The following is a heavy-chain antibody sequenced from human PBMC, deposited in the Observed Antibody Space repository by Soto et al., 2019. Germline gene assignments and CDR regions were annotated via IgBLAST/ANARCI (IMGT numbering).Heavy chain of an antibody. CDR3: ARALFGSSYYYYHLDV. D-gene: IGHD3-16*01. J-gene: IGHJ6*02. Sequence: PEGSLRLSCAASGFTFSSYEMNWVRQAPGKGLEWVSYISHSGSTTSYADSVMGRFTTSRDDAKNSLYLQMHSLRAEDTAIYFCARALFGSSYYYYHLDVWGQGTTVTVSS. CDR1: GFTFSSYE. CDR2: ISHSGSTT. V-gene: IGHV3-48*03.